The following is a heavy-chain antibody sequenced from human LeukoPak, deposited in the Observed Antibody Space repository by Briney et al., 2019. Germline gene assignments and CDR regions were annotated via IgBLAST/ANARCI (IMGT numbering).Heavy chain of an antibody. Sequence: SETLSLTCAVYVESFSGYYGSCMPHPPGEGGEWGREINHRGSTNYNPPLKSRVAIPLHKSNNQFSLKLSSVTRAARAVYYCCLVRAHYYYYYYMDVWGKGTTVTVSS. V-gene: IGHV4-34*01. CDR1: VESFSGYY. J-gene: IGHJ6*03. D-gene: IGHD3-9*01. CDR2: INHRGST. CDR3: CLVRAHYYYYYYMDV.